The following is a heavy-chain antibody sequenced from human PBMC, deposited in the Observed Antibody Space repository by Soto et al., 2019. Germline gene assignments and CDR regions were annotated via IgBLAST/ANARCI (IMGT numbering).Heavy chain of an antibody. J-gene: IGHJ4*02. Sequence: QVQLVQSGAEVKKPGSSVKVSSKASGGTFSSYAISWVRQAPGQGLEWMGGIIPIFGTANYAQKFQGSVTIAGDESTSTAYMELNSLRAEDTAVYYCAGGAYCGGDCYSLDYWGQGTLVTVSS. D-gene: IGHD2-21*02. CDR2: IIPIFGTA. CDR3: AGGAYCGGDCYSLDY. CDR1: GGTFSSYA. V-gene: IGHV1-69*12.